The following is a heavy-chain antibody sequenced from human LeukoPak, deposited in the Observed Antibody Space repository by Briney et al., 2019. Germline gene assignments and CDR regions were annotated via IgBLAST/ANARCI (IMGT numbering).Heavy chain of an antibody. V-gene: IGHV4-31*03. D-gene: IGHD3-3*01. Sequence: SETLSLTCTVSGVSISSGGYYWSWIRQHPGKGLEWIGYIYYSGSTYYNPSLKSRVTISVDTSKNQFSLKLSSVTAADTAVYYCARGSYYDFWSGYYPPRSWFDPWGQGTLVTVSS. CDR3: ARGSYYDFWSGYYPPRSWFDP. J-gene: IGHJ5*02. CDR1: GVSISSGGYY. CDR2: IYYSGST.